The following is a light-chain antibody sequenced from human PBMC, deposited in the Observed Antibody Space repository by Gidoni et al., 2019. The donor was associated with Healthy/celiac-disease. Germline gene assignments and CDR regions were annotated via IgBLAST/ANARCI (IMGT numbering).Light chain of an antibody. CDR2: DAS. V-gene: IGKV3D-20*01. CDR3: QQYGSSPPWT. J-gene: IGKJ1*01. CDR1: QSVSSLY. Sequence: EIVLTQSPATLSLSPGERATLSCGASQSVSSLYLAWYQQKPGLAPRLLIYDASSRATGIPDRFSGSGSGTDFTLTISRLEPEDFAVYYCQQYGSSPPWTFGQGTKVEIK.